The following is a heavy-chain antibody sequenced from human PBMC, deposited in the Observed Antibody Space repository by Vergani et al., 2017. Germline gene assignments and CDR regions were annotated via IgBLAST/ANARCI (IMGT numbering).Heavy chain of an antibody. J-gene: IGHJ4*02. CDR1: GGSMSGYY. D-gene: IGHD1-1*01. CDR2: INHSGST. Sequence: QVRLQESGPGLVKPSETLSLTCSVSGGSMSGYYWTWIRQSPGKGLEWIGEINHSGSTNYNPSLKSRVTLSIDTSKKQFSLKLNSVTAADTAVYYCARGALWIRQGFHYWGQGTLVTVSP. V-gene: IGHV4-34*01. CDR3: ARGALWIRQGFHY.